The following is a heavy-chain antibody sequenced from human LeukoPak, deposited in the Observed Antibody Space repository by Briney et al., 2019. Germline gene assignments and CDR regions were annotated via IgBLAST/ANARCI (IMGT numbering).Heavy chain of an antibody. D-gene: IGHD3-3*01. CDR2: IYYSGST. V-gene: IGHV4-39*07. CDR1: AGSIISSSKF. Sequence: SETLSLTCTVSAGSIISSSKFWGWIRQSPGKGLEWIGSIYYSGSTYYNPSLKSRVTILIDTSKNQFSLRLTSVTVADTAVYYCARMEFWSGSNWFDPWGQGTLVTVSS. J-gene: IGHJ5*02. CDR3: ARMEFWSGSNWFDP.